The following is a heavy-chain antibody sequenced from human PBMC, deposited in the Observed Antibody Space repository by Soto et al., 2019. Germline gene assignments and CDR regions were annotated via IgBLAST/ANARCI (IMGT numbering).Heavy chain of an antibody. Sequence: EVQLVESGGGLVQPGGSLRLSCAASGFIFSNYDMHWVRQTTGKGLEWVSGIGTLGDTYYSGSVKGRFIISRENAKDSFHLQMNSLRAEDTAVYYCARDICVGASSSQYFGMDVWSQGTTVTVSS. D-gene: IGHD1-26*01. J-gene: IGHJ6*02. V-gene: IGHV3-13*01. CDR2: IGTLGDT. CDR3: ARDICVGASSSQYFGMDV. CDR1: GFIFSNYD.